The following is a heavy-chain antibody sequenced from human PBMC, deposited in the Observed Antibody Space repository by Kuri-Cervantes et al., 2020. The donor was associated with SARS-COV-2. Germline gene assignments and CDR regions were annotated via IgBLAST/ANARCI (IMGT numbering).Heavy chain of an antibody. Sequence: SETLSLTCTVSGGSISSYYWSWIRQPPGKGLEWIGYIYYSGSTNYNPPLKSRVTISVDTSKNQFSLKLSSVTAADTAVYYCARGGYGDYANWFDPWGQGTLVTVSS. J-gene: IGHJ5*02. D-gene: IGHD4-17*01. V-gene: IGHV4-59*01. CDR2: IYYSGST. CDR1: GGSISSYY. CDR3: ARGGYGDYANWFDP.